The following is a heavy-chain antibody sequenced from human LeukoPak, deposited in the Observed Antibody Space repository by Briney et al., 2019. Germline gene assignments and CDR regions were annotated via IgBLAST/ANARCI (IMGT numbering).Heavy chain of an antibody. D-gene: IGHD2-15*01. CDR1: GFTFSSYW. V-gene: IGHV3-21*01. CDR2: ISSSGNYI. Sequence: GGSLRLSCAASGFTFSSYWMHWVRQAPGKGLEWVSSISSSGNYIYYADSVKGRFTISSDNAKNSLYLQMNSLRAEDTAVYYCARADCSGGSCYSVIDIWGQGTMVTVS. J-gene: IGHJ3*02. CDR3: ARADCSGGSCYSVIDI.